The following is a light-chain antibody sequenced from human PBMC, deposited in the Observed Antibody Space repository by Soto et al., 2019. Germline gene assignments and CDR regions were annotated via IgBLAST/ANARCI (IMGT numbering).Light chain of an antibody. CDR3: QHRSNWPGT. CDR2: DAS. J-gene: IGKJ1*01. CDR1: QSVFNY. V-gene: IGKV3-11*01. Sequence: EIVLTQSPGTLSLSPGERATLSCRASQSVFNYLAWYQQKPGQAPRLLIYDASDRATGIPARFTGSGSGTDFTLTISSLEPEDSAVYYCQHRSNWPGTFGQGTKVDNK.